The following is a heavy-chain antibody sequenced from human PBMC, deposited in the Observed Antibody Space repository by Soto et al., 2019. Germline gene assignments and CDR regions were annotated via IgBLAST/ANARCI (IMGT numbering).Heavy chain of an antibody. D-gene: IGHD6-13*01. CDR2: INPKAGSA. CDR1: GYIFPSYY. CDR3: AREVYSSSWHHFDN. V-gene: IGHV1-46*01. Sequence: ASVQVSCKASGYIFPSYYLHWVRKDTGQGLEWMGIINPKAGSASYPQKFQGRVTMTRDTSTSTVYMVLSSLRSEDTAVYYCAREVYSSSWHHFDNWGQGTLVTVSS. J-gene: IGHJ4*02.